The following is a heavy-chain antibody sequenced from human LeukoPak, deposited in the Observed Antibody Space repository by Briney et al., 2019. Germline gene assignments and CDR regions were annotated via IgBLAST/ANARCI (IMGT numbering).Heavy chain of an antibody. CDR2: IKSKTDGGTT. CDR3: TTPLWAYDNSD. Sequence: PGGSLRLSCAASGFTSSNAWMSWVRQAPGKGLEWVGRIKSKTDGGTTDYAAPVKGRFTISRDDSKNTLFLQMNSLKTEDTAVYYCTTPLWAYDNSDWGQGALVTVSS. J-gene: IGHJ4*02. CDR1: GFTSSNAW. D-gene: IGHD3-22*01. V-gene: IGHV3-15*01.